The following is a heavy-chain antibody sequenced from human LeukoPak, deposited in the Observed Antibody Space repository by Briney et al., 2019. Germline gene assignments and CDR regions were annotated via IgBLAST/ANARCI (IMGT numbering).Heavy chain of an antibody. CDR2: IFYSGST. CDR3: ARVLGNSAFDI. J-gene: IGHJ3*02. CDR1: GGSISSGHYY. D-gene: IGHD3-16*01. Sequence: SETLSLTCTVSGGSISSGHYYWTWIRQRPGRGLEWIGYIFYSGSTYYNPSLKSRITISVDTSKNQFSLKLSSVTAADTAVYYCARVLGNSAFDIWGQGTMVTVSS. V-gene: IGHV4-30-4*08.